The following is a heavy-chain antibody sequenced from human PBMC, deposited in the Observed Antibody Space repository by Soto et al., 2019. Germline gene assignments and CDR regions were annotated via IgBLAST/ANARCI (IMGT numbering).Heavy chain of an antibody. Sequence: ASVKVSCKASGYTFTSYYMHWVRQAPGQGLEWMGWINPNSGGTNYAQKFQGWVTMTRDTSISTAYMELSRLRSDDTAVYYCARAGYYDFWSGYHAGVLYYGMDVWGQGTTVTVSS. J-gene: IGHJ6*02. CDR2: INPNSGGT. CDR1: GYTFTSYY. D-gene: IGHD3-3*01. CDR3: ARAGYYDFWSGYHAGVLYYGMDV. V-gene: IGHV1-2*04.